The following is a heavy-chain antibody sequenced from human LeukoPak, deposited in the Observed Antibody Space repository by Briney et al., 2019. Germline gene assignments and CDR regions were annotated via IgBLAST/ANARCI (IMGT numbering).Heavy chain of an antibody. D-gene: IGHD6-13*01. J-gene: IGHJ6*02. CDR3: ARCGYSSSWYFFVYYYGMDV. Sequence: GGSLRLSCAASGFTSSSYSMNWVRQAPGKGLEWVSSISSSSSYIYYADSVKGRFTISRDNAKNSLYLQMNSLRAEDTAVYYCARCGYSSSWYFFVYYYGMDVWGQGTTVTVSS. V-gene: IGHV3-21*01. CDR2: ISSSSSYI. CDR1: GFTSSSYS.